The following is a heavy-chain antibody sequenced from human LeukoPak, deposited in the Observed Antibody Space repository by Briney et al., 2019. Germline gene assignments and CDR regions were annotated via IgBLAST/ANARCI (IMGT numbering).Heavy chain of an antibody. Sequence: GGSLRLSCAASGFTFDDYAMSWVRQALGKGLEWVSGINWHGGSTDYADSVKGRFTISRDNGKNSLYLQMNSLRAEDTALYYCARDRGTAAHWYFDLWGRGTLVTVSS. J-gene: IGHJ2*01. CDR2: INWHGGST. V-gene: IGHV3-20*04. CDR3: ARDRGTAAHWYFDL. CDR1: GFTFDDYA. D-gene: IGHD2-21*02.